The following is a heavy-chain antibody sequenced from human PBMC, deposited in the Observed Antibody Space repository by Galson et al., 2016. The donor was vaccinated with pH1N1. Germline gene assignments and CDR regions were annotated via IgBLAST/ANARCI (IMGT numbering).Heavy chain of an antibody. Sequence: SLRLSCAASGFTFSSSEMNWIRQAPGKGLEWVSYISSSGSNIHYADSVRGRFTISRDNAKRSLYLQMNSMTAEDTAVYYCARRGESTTFVIDHFDYWGQGTLVTVSS. J-gene: IGHJ4*02. CDR1: GFTFSSSE. D-gene: IGHD2/OR15-2a*01. V-gene: IGHV3-48*03. CDR2: ISSSGSNI. CDR3: ARRGESTTFVIDHFDY.